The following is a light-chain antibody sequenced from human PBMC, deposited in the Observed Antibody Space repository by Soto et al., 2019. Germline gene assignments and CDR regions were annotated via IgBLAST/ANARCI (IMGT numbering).Light chain of an antibody. Sequence: DIQMTQSPSSLSASVGDRVTITCRASQSIGGYLNWYQQKPGKAPNLLIYAASNLHSGAPSRFSGSGSGTHFTLTINSLQPEDFALYYCQQTYSTPASTFGQGTSVDVK. J-gene: IGKJ1*01. CDR3: QQTYSTPAST. CDR1: QSIGGY. CDR2: AAS. V-gene: IGKV1-39*01.